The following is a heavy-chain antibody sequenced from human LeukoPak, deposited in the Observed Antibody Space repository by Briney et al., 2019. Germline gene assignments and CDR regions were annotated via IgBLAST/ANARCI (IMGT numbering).Heavy chain of an antibody. CDR1: GGTFSSYA. CDR2: IIPILGIA. J-gene: IGHJ4*02. D-gene: IGHD3-22*01. Sequence: GASVKVSCKASGGTFSSYAISWVRQAPGQGLEWMGRIIPILGIANYAQKFQGRVTITADKSTSTAYMELSSLRSEDTAVYYCARGTIVVVTPFDYWGQGTLVTVSS. V-gene: IGHV1-69*04. CDR3: ARGTIVVVTPFDY.